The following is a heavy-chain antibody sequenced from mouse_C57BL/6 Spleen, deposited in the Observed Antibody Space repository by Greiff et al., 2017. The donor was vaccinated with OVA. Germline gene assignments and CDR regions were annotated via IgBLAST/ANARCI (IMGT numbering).Heavy chain of an antibody. Sequence: VQLKQSGPELVKPGASVKIPCKASGYTFTDYNMDWVKQSHGKSLEWIGDINPNNGGTIYNQKFKGKATLTVDKSSSTAYMELRSLTSEDTAVYYCARFPSNYDDFDYWGQGTTLTVSS. V-gene: IGHV1-18*01. CDR3: ARFPSNYDDFDY. D-gene: IGHD2-5*01. J-gene: IGHJ2*01. CDR2: INPNNGGT. CDR1: GYTFTDYN.